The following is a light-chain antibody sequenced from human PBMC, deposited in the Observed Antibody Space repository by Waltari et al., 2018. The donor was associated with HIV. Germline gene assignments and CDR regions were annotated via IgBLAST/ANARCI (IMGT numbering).Light chain of an antibody. V-gene: IGKV3-15*01. CDR1: QSISSK. CDR2: VPS. CDR3: QQYQNWPWT. Sequence: EIVMTQSTATLSVSPGERATLSCRASQSISSKLAWYQQKPGQAPRLLIYVPSTRATGIPARFSGSGSGTEFTLTISSLQSEDFAIYYCQQYQNWPWTFGQGTKVEIK. J-gene: IGKJ1*01.